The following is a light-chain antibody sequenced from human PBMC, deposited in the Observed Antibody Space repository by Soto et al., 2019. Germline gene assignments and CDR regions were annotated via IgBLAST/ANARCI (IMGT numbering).Light chain of an antibody. CDR1: QNINNW. CDR2: MAS. Sequence: IQMTQSPATLSASVGDRVTITCGTSQNINNWLAWHQQKQGKAPKLLISMASSLESGVPSRFSGSGYGSEFNLTISSLQTDDFATYYCQQSYSTPLTFGGGTKVDIK. CDR3: QQSYSTPLT. V-gene: IGKV1-5*03. J-gene: IGKJ4*01.